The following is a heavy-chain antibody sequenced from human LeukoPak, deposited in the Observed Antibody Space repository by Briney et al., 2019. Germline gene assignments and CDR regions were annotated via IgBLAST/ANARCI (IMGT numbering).Heavy chain of an antibody. V-gene: IGHV3-23*01. CDR2: ISGAGGST. CDR3: AKGDPPCSSSFAY. J-gene: IGHJ4*02. D-gene: IGHD6-6*01. CDR1: GFTFSSYA. Sequence: GGSLRLSCAASGFTFSSYAMSWVRQAPGKGLEWVSAISGAGGSTYYADSVKGRFTISRDNSKNTLSLQMNSLRAEDTAVYYCAKGDPPCSSSFAYWGQGTLVTVSS.